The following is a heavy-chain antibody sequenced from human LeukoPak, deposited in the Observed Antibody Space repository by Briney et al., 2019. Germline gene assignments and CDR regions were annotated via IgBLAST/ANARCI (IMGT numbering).Heavy chain of an antibody. CDR2: INPNDGDT. D-gene: IGHD2-2*01. J-gene: IGHJ4*02. Sequence: ASVKVSCKASGYTFTDYFMHWVRQAPGQGFEWMGWINPNDGDTNYAQKFQGRVTMTRDTSISTAHMEVSRLRSDDTAVYYCARANFLYCSSTTCLFDYWGQGTLVTVSS. CDR1: GYTFTDYF. V-gene: IGHV1-2*02. CDR3: ARANFLYCSSTTCLFDY.